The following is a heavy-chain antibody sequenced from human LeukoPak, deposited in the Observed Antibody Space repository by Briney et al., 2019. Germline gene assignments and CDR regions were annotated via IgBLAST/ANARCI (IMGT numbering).Heavy chain of an antibody. CDR2: IYHSGST. V-gene: IGHV4-38-2*02. D-gene: IGHD3-16*01. Sequence: PSETLSLTCTVSGYSISSGYYWGWIRQPPGKGLEWIGSIYHSGSTYYNPSLKSRVTISVDTSKNQFSLKLSSVTAADTAVYYCARDCGGNPPYNWFDPWGQGTLVTVSS. CDR1: GYSISSGYY. J-gene: IGHJ5*02. CDR3: ARDCGGNPPYNWFDP.